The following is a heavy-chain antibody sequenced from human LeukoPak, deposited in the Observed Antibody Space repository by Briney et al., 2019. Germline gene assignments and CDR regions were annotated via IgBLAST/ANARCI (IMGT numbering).Heavy chain of an antibody. V-gene: IGHV1-58*01. D-gene: IGHD3-22*01. J-gene: IGHJ4*02. Sequence: SVTVSCKASGFTFTISAVQWVRQARGQRLEWIGWIVVGSGNTNYAQKFQERVTITRDMSTSTAYMELSSLRSEDTAVYYCAALYYYDSSGYYYSDYWGQGTLVTVSS. CDR3: AALYYYDSSGYYYSDY. CDR2: IVVGSGNT. CDR1: GFTFTISA.